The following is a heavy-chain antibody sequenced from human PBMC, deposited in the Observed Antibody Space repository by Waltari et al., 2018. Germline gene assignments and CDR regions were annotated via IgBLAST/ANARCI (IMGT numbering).Heavy chain of an antibody. V-gene: IGHV4-61*01. D-gene: IGHD6-25*01. CDR1: GGSVSSGSYY. CDR2: IYYSGST. CDR3: ARAPLGLYIAARIWYFDL. J-gene: IGHJ2*01. Sequence: QVQLQESGPGLVKPSETLSLTCTVSGGSVSSGSYYWSWIRQPPGKGLEWIGYIYYSGSTNYTPSLKSRVTISVDTSKNQFSLKLSSVTAADTAVYYCARAPLGLYIAARIWYFDLWGRGTLVTVSS.